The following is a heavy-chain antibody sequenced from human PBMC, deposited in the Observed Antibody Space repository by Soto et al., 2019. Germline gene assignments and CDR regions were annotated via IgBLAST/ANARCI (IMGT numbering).Heavy chain of an antibody. Sequence: GGSLRLSCAASGFIFSNSAMNWVRQAPGKGLEWVSGISATGGSTQYADSVKGWFTISRDNSKNTLSLQMNSLRAEDTAVYYCAEALSGYAFDIWGQGTMVTVSS. V-gene: IGHV3-23*01. CDR2: ISATGGST. D-gene: IGHD3-9*01. J-gene: IGHJ3*02. CDR1: GFIFSNSA. CDR3: AEALSGYAFDI.